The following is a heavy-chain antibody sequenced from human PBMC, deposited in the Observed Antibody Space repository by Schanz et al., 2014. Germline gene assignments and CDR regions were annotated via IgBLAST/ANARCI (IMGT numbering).Heavy chain of an antibody. CDR1: GFSFSSYA. Sequence: EVHLLESGGGLVEPGGSLRLSCAASGFSFSSYAMGWVRQAPGKGLEWVSAINTGVNTYYADSVRGRFTISRDNAENTLFLQMNTLRAEDTAVYYCARKMKLGVYGGKGHDSLDIWGQGTMVTVSS. V-gene: IGHV3-23*01. CDR3: ARKMKLGVYGGKGHDSLDI. CDR2: INTGVNT. J-gene: IGHJ3*02. D-gene: IGHD4-17*01.